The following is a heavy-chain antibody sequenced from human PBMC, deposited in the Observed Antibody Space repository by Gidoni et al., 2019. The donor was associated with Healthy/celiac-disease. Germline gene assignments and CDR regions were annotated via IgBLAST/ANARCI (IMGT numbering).Heavy chain of an antibody. Sequence: QVQLVQSGAEVKKPGASVKVSCKASGYIFTSYEINWVRQATGQGLEWMGWMNPNSGNTGYAQKFQGRVTMTRNTSISTAYMELSSLRSEDTAVYYCARGRSSSWYEGGNLFDPWGQGTLVTVSS. CDR1: GYIFTSYE. J-gene: IGHJ5*02. CDR2: MNPNSGNT. V-gene: IGHV1-8*01. D-gene: IGHD6-13*01. CDR3: ARGRSSSWYEGGNLFDP.